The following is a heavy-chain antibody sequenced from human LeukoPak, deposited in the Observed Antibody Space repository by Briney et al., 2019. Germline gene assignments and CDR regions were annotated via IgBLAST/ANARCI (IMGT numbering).Heavy chain of an antibody. V-gene: IGHV3-11*04. D-gene: IGHD3-10*01. CDR3: ARDGVVRGAGDY. CDR2: ISSGGSTI. J-gene: IGHJ4*02. CDR1: GFTFSDYY. Sequence: PGGSLRLSCAVSGFTFSDYYMSWIRQAPWKRLECVSYISSGGSTISHAVSVKGRFTISRDNAENSLYLQMNSLRAEDTAVYYCARDGVVRGAGDYWGQGTLVTVSS.